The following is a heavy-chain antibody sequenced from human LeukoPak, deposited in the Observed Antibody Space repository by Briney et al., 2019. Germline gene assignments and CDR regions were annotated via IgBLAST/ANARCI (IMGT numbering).Heavy chain of an antibody. CDR3: ARSYYSGSQGY. J-gene: IGHJ4*02. CDR2: INWNGGST. D-gene: IGHD1-26*01. Sequence: GGSLRLSCAASGFTFYDYGMSWVRQAPGKGLEWVSGINWNGGSTGYADSVKGRFTISRDNAKNSLYLQMNSLRAEDTALYYCARSYYSGSQGYWGQGTLVTVSS. V-gene: IGHV3-20*04. CDR1: GFTFYDYG.